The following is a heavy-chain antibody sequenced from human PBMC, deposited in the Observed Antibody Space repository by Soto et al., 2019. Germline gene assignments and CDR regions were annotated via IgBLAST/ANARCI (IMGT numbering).Heavy chain of an antibody. CDR3: ARLWDRWFDY. V-gene: IGHV3-72*01. CDR1: GFAFSDHY. D-gene: IGHD1-26*01. J-gene: IGHJ5*01. Sequence: EVQLVESGGGLVQPGGSLRLSCAASGFAFSDHYMDWVRQAPGKGLEWVGRIRHNADSYTTEYAAAVKGRFTISRDDLENSLYLQMNNLKTEDTAVYYCARLWDRWFDYWGQGTLVTVSS. CDR2: IRHNADSYTT.